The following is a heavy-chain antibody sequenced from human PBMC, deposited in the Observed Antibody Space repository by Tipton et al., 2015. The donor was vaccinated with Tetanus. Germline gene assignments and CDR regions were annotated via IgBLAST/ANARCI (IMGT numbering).Heavy chain of an antibody. CDR2: SWYDGTDK. V-gene: IGHV3-33*01. J-gene: IGHJ4*02. Sequence: AASGFIFSSYGIHWVRQAPGKGLEWLAVSWYDGTDKYYADSVKGRFTISRDNSKNTLYLQMNSLRAEDTALYYCAREADCSGGSCFSGDFDNWGPGNPGHRLL. CDR3: AREADCSGGSCFSGDFDN. D-gene: IGHD2-15*01. CDR1: GFIFSSYG.